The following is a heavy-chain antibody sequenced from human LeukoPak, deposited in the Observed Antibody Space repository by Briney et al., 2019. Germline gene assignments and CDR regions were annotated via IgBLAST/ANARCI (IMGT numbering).Heavy chain of an antibody. J-gene: IGHJ5*02. CDR2: IYHSGST. CDR1: GYSISSGYY. CDR3: AREQWEPRGT. Sequence: PSETLSLTCTVSGYSISSGYYWGWIRQPPGKGLEWIGSIYHSGSTYYNPSLKSRVTISVDTSKNQFSLKLSSVTAADTAVYYCAREQWEPRGTWGQGTLVTVSS. V-gene: IGHV4-38-2*02. D-gene: IGHD1-26*01.